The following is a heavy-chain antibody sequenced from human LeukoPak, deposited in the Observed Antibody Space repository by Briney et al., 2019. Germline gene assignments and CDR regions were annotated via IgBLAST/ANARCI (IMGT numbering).Heavy chain of an antibody. CDR3: ARIGQQLGPYYFDY. CDR2: IKQDGSEK. D-gene: IGHD6-13*01. J-gene: IGHJ4*02. Sequence: GGSLRLSCAASGFTFSSYWMSWVRQAPGKGLEWVANIKQDGSEKYYVDSVKGRFTISRDNAKNSLYLQMNSLRAEDTAVYYCARIGQQLGPYYFDYWGQGTLVTVSS. V-gene: IGHV3-7*01. CDR1: GFTFSSYW.